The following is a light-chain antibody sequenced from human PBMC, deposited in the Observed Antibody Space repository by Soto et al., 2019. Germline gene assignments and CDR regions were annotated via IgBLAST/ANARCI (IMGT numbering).Light chain of an antibody. CDR3: QKYNNAPLT. CDR2: AAS. J-gene: IGKJ4*01. Sequence: DIEMTQSPSSLSVSVGDRVIITCRASQSVGKYLAWYQQKPGQAPKVLIYAASTLTSGLPSRFSGSGAGTDFTLTISILQAEDVAYYYCQKYNNAPLTFGGGTKVEIK. CDR1: QSVGKY. V-gene: IGKV1-27*01.